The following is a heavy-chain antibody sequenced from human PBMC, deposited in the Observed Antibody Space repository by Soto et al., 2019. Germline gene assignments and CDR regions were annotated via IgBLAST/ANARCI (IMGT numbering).Heavy chain of an antibody. V-gene: IGHV3-66*01. D-gene: IGHD3-10*01. Sequence: GGSLRLSCAASGFTVSSNYMSWVRQAPGKGLEWVSVIYSGGSTYYADSVKSRFTISRDNSKNTLYLQMNSLRAEDTAVYYCARDRGYYYGSGSSPYYYMDVWGKGTTVTVSS. CDR1: GFTVSSNY. CDR2: IYSGGST. CDR3: ARDRGYYYGSGSSPYYYMDV. J-gene: IGHJ6*03.